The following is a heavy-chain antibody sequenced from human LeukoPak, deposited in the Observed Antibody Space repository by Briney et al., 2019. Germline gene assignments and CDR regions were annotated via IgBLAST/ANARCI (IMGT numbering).Heavy chain of an antibody. J-gene: IGHJ4*02. V-gene: IGHV3-74*01. CDR1: GFTVSTNY. CDR2: INSDGNTI. Sequence: GGSLRLSCAVSGFTVSTNYMTWVRHAPAKGLVWVSHINSDGNTIRYADSVKGRFTIARDNAKNTLYLQMNGLRAEDTAVYFCARDFSGAIDYGGRGTQVTVSS. D-gene: IGHD3-10*01. CDR3: ARDFSGAIDY.